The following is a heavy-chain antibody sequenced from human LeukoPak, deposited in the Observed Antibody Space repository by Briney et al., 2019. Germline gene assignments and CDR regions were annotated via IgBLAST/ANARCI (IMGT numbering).Heavy chain of an antibody. J-gene: IGHJ4*02. Sequence: GESLKISCKGSGYSFTSYWIGWVRQMPGKGLEWMGIIYPGDSDTRYSPSFQGQVTISADKSISTAYLQWSSLKASDTAMYYCARLPGYYGGLTGYFDYWGQGTLVTVSS. CDR1: GYSFTSYW. D-gene: IGHD4-23*01. CDR3: ARLPGYYGGLTGYFDY. CDR2: IYPGDSDT. V-gene: IGHV5-51*01.